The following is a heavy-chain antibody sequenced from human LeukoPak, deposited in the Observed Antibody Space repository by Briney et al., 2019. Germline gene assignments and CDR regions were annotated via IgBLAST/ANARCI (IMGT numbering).Heavy chain of an antibody. V-gene: IGHV1-8*01. CDR1: GYTFTTYD. Sequence: ASVKVSCKASGYTFTTYDINWVRQATGQGLEWMGWTNPNSGNTGYAQKFQGRVTMTRNTSISTAYMELSSLRSEDTAVYYCARGPNKSDGGNSGSAWFDPWGQGTLVTVSS. D-gene: IGHD4-23*01. CDR2: TNPNSGNT. CDR3: ARGPNKSDGGNSGSAWFDP. J-gene: IGHJ5*02.